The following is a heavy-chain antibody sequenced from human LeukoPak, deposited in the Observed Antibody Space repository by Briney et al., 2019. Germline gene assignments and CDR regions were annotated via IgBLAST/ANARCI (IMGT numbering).Heavy chain of an antibody. Sequence: GASLRLSCAASGFTFSSYAMTWVRQAPGKGLEWVSTISGRGGNTYYANSVKGRFTISRDNSKNTLYLQMSSLRAEDTAVYYCAKGVSSSSPFDYWGQGTLVTV. D-gene: IGHD6-6*01. CDR1: GFTFSSYA. V-gene: IGHV3-23*01. J-gene: IGHJ4*02. CDR3: AKGVSSSSPFDY. CDR2: ISGRGGNT.